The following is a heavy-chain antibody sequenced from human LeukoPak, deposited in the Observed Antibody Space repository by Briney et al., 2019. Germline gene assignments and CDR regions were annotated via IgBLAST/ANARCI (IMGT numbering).Heavy chain of an antibody. CDR1: GFTFSSYG. V-gene: IGHV3-30*18. CDR2: ISYDGSNK. Sequence: GRSLRLSCAASGFTFSSYGMHWVCQAPGKGLEWVAVISYDGSNKYYADSVKGRFTISRDNSKNTLYLQMNSLRAEDTAVYYCAKDGENPIVVVTAVYFDYWGQGTLVTVSS. J-gene: IGHJ4*02. CDR3: AKDGENPIVVVTAVYFDY. D-gene: IGHD2-21*02.